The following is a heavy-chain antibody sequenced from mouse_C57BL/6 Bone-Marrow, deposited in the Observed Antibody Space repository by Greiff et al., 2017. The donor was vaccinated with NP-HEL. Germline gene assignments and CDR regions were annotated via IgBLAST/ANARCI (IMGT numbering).Heavy chain of an antibody. CDR3: ARWGLPGAMDY. CDR2: IRNKANGYTT. J-gene: IGHJ4*01. V-gene: IGHV7-3*01. Sequence: EVQVVESGGGLVQPGGSLSLSCAASGFTFTDYYMSWVRQPPGKALEWLGFIRNKANGYTTEYSASVKGRFTISRDNSQSILYLQMNALRAEDSATYYCARWGLPGAMDYWGQGTSVTVSS. D-gene: IGHD3-1*01. CDR1: GFTFTDYY.